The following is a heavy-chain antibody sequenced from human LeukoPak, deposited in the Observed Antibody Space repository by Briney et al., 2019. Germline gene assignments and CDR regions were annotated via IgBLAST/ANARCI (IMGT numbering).Heavy chain of an antibody. D-gene: IGHD6-13*01. J-gene: IGHJ6*03. CDR2: IFSGGNT. CDR1: GFTVSTTY. V-gene: IGHV3-66*04. Sequence: GGSLRLSCAASGFTVSTTYMSWVRQAPGKGLEWVSVIFSGGNTYYADSAKGRFTISRDNAQYLAYLQMNSLRAEDTAVYYCARLDRADYSTSPVPYYNYYMNAWDNGTTAIVSS. CDR3: ARLDRADYSTSPVPYYNYYMNA.